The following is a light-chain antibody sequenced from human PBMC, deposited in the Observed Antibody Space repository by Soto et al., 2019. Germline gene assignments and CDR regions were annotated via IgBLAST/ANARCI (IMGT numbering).Light chain of an antibody. CDR2: EVS. CDR3: SSYAGSNHDWE. Sequence: QSALTQPPSASGSPGQSVTISCTGTRSDLGGHHYVTWYQLHPGKSPKLMIYEVSKRPSGVPDRFAGSKSGNTASLAVSGLQAEDEAEYYGSSYAGSNHDWEIGGGTKLTVL. CDR1: RSDLGGHHY. J-gene: IGLJ3*02. V-gene: IGLV2-8*01.